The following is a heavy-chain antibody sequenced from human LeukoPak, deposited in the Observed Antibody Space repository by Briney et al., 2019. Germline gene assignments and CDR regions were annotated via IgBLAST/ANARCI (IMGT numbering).Heavy chain of an antibody. CDR2: INPSSGGT. CDR3: ARDHCVSSGCYEDYYYGMDV. CDR1: GYTFTGYY. D-gene: IGHD2-2*01. J-gene: IGHJ6*02. Sequence: SVKVSCKASGYTFTGYYMQWVRQAPGQGLEWMGWINPSSGGTNYAQKLQGRITMTRDSSISTAYMELSRQRSDDTAVYFCARDHCVSSGCYEDYYYGMDVSGRG. V-gene: IGHV1-2*02.